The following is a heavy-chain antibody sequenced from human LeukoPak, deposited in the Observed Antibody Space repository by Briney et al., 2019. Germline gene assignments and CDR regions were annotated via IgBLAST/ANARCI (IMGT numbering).Heavy chain of an antibody. V-gene: IGHV3-21*01. CDR2: ISTGSSYI. Sequence: GGSLRLSCAASGFTFSSYSMNWVRQAPGKGLEWVSSISTGSSYIYYADSVKGRFTISRDNAKNSLYLQMNSLRAEDTAVYYCAIAHCSSSSCYLVYYYYGMDVWGQGTTVTVSS. CDR1: GFTFSSYS. J-gene: IGHJ6*02. CDR3: AIAHCSSSSCYLVYYYYGMDV. D-gene: IGHD2-2*01.